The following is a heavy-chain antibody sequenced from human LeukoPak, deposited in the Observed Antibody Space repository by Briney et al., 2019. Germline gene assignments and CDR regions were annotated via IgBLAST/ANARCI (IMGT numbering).Heavy chain of an antibody. CDR1: GFTFSSFA. Sequence: GGSLRLSCAASGFTFSSFALHWVRLAPGKGLEWLAVISFDGTNKYYADSVEGRFIISRDRSNNTLYLQMNSLRTDDTALYYCARGRLAVFGSLQDWGQGTLVTVSS. J-gene: IGHJ4*02. CDR2: ISFDGTNK. D-gene: IGHD3-16*01. V-gene: IGHV3-30*04. CDR3: ARGRLAVFGSLQD.